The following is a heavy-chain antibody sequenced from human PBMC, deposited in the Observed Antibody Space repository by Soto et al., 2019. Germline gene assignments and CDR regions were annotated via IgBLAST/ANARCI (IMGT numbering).Heavy chain of an antibody. CDR1: GGSFSGYY. V-gene: IGHV4-34*01. D-gene: IGHD3-10*01. CDR3: ARDGVVGFGVPFDI. J-gene: IGHJ3*02. CDR2: INHSGST. Sequence: QVQLQQWGAGLLKPSETLSLTCAVYGGSFSGYYWSWIRQPPGKGLEWIGEINHSGSTNYNPSLKSRVTISVDTSKNQFSLKLSSVTAADTAVYYCARDGVVGFGVPFDIWGQGTMVTVSS.